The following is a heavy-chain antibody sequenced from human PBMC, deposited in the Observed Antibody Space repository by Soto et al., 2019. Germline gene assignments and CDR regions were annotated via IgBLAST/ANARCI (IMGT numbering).Heavy chain of an antibody. D-gene: IGHD6-6*01. CDR2: INHSGST. CDR1: GGSFSGYY. Sequence: SETLSLTCAGYGGSFSGYYWSWIRQPPGKGLEWIGEINHSGSTNYNPSLKSRVTISVDTSKNQFSLKLSSVTAADTAVYYCARGGAARLDYYYGMDVWDQGTTVTVSS. CDR3: ARGGAARLDYYYGMDV. V-gene: IGHV4-34*01. J-gene: IGHJ6*02.